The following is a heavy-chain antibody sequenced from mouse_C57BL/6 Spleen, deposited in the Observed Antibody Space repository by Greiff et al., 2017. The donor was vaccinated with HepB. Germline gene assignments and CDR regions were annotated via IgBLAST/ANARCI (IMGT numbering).Heavy chain of an antibody. V-gene: IGHV5-17*01. Sequence: DVMLVESGGGLVKPGGSLKLSCAASGFTFSDYGMHWVRQAPEKGLEWVAYISSGSSTIYYADTVKGRFTISRDNAKNTLFLQMTSLRSEDTAMYYCARPGGRGYFDYWGQGTTLTVSS. CDR2: ISSGSSTI. D-gene: IGHD3-3*01. CDR3: ARPGGRGYFDY. CDR1: GFTFSDYG. J-gene: IGHJ2*01.